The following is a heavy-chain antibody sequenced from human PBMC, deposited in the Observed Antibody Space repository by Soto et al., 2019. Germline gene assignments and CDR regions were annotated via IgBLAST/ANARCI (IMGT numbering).Heavy chain of an antibody. CDR3: AREVFIAVAGTVHYFDY. V-gene: IGHV3-23*01. CDR1: GFTFSSYA. Sequence: EVQLLESGGGLVQPGGSLRLSCAASGFTFSSYAMSWVRQAPGKGLEWVSAISGSGGSTYYADSVKGRFTISRDNSKNTLYLQMNSLRAEDTAVYYCAREVFIAVAGTVHYFDYWGQGTLVTVSS. D-gene: IGHD6-19*01. J-gene: IGHJ4*02. CDR2: ISGSGGST.